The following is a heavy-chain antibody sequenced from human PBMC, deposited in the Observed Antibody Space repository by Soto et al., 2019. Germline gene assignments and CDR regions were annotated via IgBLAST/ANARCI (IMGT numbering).Heavy chain of an antibody. CDR3: ASYDSSGRTFDY. CDR1: GGSISSSSYY. V-gene: IGHV4-39*01. Sequence: QLQLQESGPGLVKPSETLSLTCTVSGGSISSSSYYWGWIRQPPGKGLEWIGSIYYSGSTYYNPSLKSRVTISVDTSKNQFSLKLSSVTAADTAVYYCASYDSSGRTFDYWGQGTLVTVSS. CDR2: IYYSGST. J-gene: IGHJ4*02. D-gene: IGHD3-22*01.